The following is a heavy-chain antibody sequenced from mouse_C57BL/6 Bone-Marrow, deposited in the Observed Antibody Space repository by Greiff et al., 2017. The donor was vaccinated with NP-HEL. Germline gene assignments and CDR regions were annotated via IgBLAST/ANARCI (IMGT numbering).Heavy chain of an antibody. CDR3: ARDYYGSSYYYAMDY. CDR1: GYTFTDYY. Sequence: EVQLKQSGPELVKPGASVKISCKASGYTFTDYYMNWVKQSHGKSLEWIGDINPNNGGTSYNQKFKGKATLTVDKSSSTAYMELRSLTSEDSAVYYCARDYYGSSYYYAMDYWGQGTSVTVSS. V-gene: IGHV1-26*01. D-gene: IGHD1-1*01. J-gene: IGHJ4*01. CDR2: INPNNGGT.